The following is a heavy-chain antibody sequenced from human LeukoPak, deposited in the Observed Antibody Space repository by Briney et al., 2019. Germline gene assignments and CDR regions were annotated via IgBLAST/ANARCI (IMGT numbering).Heavy chain of an antibody. CDR3: ARAGRAYSSNPDAFDI. J-gene: IGHJ3*02. CDR2: IYYSGST. Sequence: SETLSLTCTVSGGSISSYYWSWIRQPPGKGLEWIGYIYYSGSTNYNPSLKSRVTISVDTSKNQFSLKLSSVTAADTAVYYCARAGRAYSSNPDAFDIWGQGTMVTVSS. CDR1: GGSISSYY. V-gene: IGHV4-59*01. D-gene: IGHD2-2*01.